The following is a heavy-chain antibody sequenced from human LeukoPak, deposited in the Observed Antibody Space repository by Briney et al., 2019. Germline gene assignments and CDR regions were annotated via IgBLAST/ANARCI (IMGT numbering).Heavy chain of an antibody. CDR2: ISGSGGST. J-gene: IGHJ4*02. Sequence: GGSLRLSCAASGFTFSSYAMSWVRQAPGKGLEWVSAISGSGGSTYYADSVKGRFTISRDNSKNTVYLQMNSLRAEDTAVYYCAKGEGYSSGGGYFDYWGQGTLVTVSS. V-gene: IGHV3-23*01. CDR3: AKGEGYSSGGGYFDY. D-gene: IGHD6-25*01. CDR1: GFTFSSYA.